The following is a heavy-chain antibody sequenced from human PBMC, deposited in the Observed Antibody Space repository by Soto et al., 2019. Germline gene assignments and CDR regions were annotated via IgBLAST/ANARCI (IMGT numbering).Heavy chain of an antibody. D-gene: IGHD1-26*01. J-gene: IGHJ4*02. CDR1: GNTLTSYH. V-gene: IGHV1-8*01. CDR2: MNPTSGHT. CDR3: AIGRGEGRLFDY. Sequence: QVQLVQSGAEVKKPGASVKVSCKASGNTLTSYHINWVRQATGQGLEWMGWMNPTSGHTGYAQKFQGRVTMKRNTSTSTVFMEVNSLRSEDTAVYYCAIGRGEGRLFDYWGQGTLVTVSS.